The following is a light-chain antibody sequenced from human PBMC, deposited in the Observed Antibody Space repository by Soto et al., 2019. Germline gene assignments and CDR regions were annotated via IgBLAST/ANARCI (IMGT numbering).Light chain of an antibody. CDR1: SSDVGGYNY. CDR2: EVT. CDR3: SSYSSSSTLVV. J-gene: IGLJ1*01. V-gene: IGLV2-14*01. Sequence: QSALTQPASVSGSLGQSITISCTGTSSDVGGYNYVSWYQQHPGKAPKLMIYEVTNRPSGVSNRFSGSKSGNTASLTISGLQAEDEDDYHYSSYSSSSTLVVFGTGTKVTVL.